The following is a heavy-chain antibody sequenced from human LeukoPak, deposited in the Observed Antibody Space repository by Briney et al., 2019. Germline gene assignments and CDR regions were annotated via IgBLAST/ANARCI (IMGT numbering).Heavy chain of an antibody. Sequence: PSETLSLTCAVYGGSSSGYYWSWIRQPPGKGLEWIGEINHSGSTNYNPSLKSRVTISVDTSKNQFSLKLSSVTAADTAVYYCARGRGDYYYYYYMDVWGKGTTVTVSS. CDR2: INHSGST. CDR3: ARGRGDYYYYYYMDV. CDR1: GGSSSGYY. D-gene: IGHD2-21*02. V-gene: IGHV4-34*01. J-gene: IGHJ6*03.